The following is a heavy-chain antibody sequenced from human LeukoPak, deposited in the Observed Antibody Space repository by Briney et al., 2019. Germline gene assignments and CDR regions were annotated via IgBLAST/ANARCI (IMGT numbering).Heavy chain of an antibody. Sequence: SETLSLTCAVYGGSFSGYYWSWIRQPPGKGLEWIGEINHSGSTNYNPSLKSRVTISVDTSKNQFSLKLSSVTAADTAVYYCAEGRGPYYFDYWGQGTLVTVSS. D-gene: IGHD3-10*01. V-gene: IGHV4-34*01. J-gene: IGHJ4*02. CDR2: INHSGST. CDR3: AEGRGPYYFDY. CDR1: GGSFSGYY.